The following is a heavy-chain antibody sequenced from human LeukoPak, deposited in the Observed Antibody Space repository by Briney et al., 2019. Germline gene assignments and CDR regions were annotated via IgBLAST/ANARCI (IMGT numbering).Heavy chain of an antibody. CDR2: IYYSGST. J-gene: IGHJ5*02. Sequence: SETLSLTCTVSGGSISSYYWSWIRQPPGKGLEWIGYIYYSGSTNYNPSLKSRVTISVDTSKNQSSLKLSSVTAADTAVYYCAREYIAAAGTTGFDPWGQGTLVTVSS. CDR3: AREYIAAAGTTGFDP. V-gene: IGHV4-59*01. CDR1: GGSISSYY. D-gene: IGHD6-13*01.